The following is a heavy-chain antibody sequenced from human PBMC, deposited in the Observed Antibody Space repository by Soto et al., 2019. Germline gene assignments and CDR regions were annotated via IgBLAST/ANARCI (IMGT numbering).Heavy chain of an antibody. J-gene: IGHJ4*02. CDR3: ARRGYCSSISCYVFDY. D-gene: IGHD2-2*01. Sequence: GESLKISCKGSGYIFSSYWIGWVRQMPGKGLEWMGSIYPGDSDTRYSPSFQGQVTISADKSSSTAYLQWSSLKASDTAMYYCARRGYCSSISCYVFDYWGQGTLVTVSS. CDR1: GYIFSSYW. CDR2: IYPGDSDT. V-gene: IGHV5-51*01.